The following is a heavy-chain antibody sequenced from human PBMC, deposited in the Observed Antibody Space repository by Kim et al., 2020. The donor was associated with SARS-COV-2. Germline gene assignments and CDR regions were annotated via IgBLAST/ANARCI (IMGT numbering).Heavy chain of an antibody. V-gene: IGHV3-7*01. Sequence: GGSLRLSCAVSGFTASNYWMSWVRQAPGKGLEWVAMIKKDGTEPYYVDSVRGRFTISRDNARSSLLLQMNSLRAEDTAMYYCASLDTYPHGSWSHSSAPNPWGLWGQGTQVTVSS. CDR2: IKKDGTEP. D-gene: IGHD3-3*01. CDR1: GFTASNYW. J-gene: IGHJ4*02. CDR3: ASLDTYPHGSWSHSSAPNPWGL.